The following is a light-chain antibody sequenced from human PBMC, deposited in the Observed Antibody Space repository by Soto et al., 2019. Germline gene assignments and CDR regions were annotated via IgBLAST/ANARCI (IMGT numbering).Light chain of an antibody. V-gene: IGKV3-11*01. CDR3: QQYNNWPRT. CDR1: QSISSF. CDR2: DTS. J-gene: IGKJ1*01. Sequence: EVVLTQSPATLSLSPGERATLSCRASQSISSFLAWYQQKPGQVPRLLIYDTSNRATGIPARFSGSGSGTDFTLSISSLAPEDFAVYYCQQYNNWPRTFGQGTKVEIK.